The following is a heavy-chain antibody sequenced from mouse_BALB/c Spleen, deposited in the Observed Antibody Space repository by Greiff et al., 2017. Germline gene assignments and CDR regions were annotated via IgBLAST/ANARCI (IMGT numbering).Heavy chain of an antibody. CDR1: GFSLTSYG. V-gene: IGHV2-9*02. CDR2: IWAGGST. Sequence: QVQLKESGPGLVAPSQSLSITCTVSGFSLTSYGVHWVRQPPGKGLEWLGVIWAGGSTNYNSALMSGLSISKDNSKSQVFLKMNSLQTDDTAMYYCARDYYGSSYLAYWGQGTLVTVSA. CDR3: ARDYYGSSYLAY. D-gene: IGHD1-1*01. J-gene: IGHJ3*01.